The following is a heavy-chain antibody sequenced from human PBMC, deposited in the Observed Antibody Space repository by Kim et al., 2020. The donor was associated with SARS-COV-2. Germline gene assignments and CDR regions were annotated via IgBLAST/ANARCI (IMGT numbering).Heavy chain of an antibody. CDR1: GFTFSTYA. CDR3: AKSVVSSSWPQLDY. V-gene: IGHV3-23*01. Sequence: GGSLRLSCAASGFTFSTYAMNWVRQAPGRGLEWVSVIGGGGATTNYADSVKGRFTISRDNSKNTLYLQMNSLRADDTAVYYCAKSVVSSSWPQLDYWGQ. J-gene: IGHJ4*02. CDR2: IGGGGATT. D-gene: IGHD6-13*01.